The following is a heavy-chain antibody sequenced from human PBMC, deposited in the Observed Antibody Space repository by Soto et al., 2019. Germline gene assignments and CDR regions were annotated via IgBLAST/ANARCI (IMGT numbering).Heavy chain of an antibody. CDR1: GFTFSSYA. D-gene: IGHD3-16*01. J-gene: IGHJ4*02. CDR3: ARAKIMITFGGVTTFDY. V-gene: IGHV3-30-3*01. CDR2: ISYDGSNK. Sequence: GGSLRLSCAASGFTFSSYAMHWVRQAPGKGLESVAVISYDGSNKYYADSVKGRFTISRDNSKNTLYLQMNSLRAEDTAVYYCARAKIMITFGGVTTFDYWSQGTLVPVSS.